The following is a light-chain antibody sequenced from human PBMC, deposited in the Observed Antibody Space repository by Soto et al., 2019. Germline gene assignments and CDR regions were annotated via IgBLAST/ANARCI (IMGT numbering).Light chain of an antibody. J-gene: IGLJ1*01. CDR1: SSDVGGYNY. V-gene: IGLV2-14*01. CDR3: RSYTSSSTLV. CDR2: DVS. Sequence: QSVLTQPASVSGPPGQSITISCTGTSSDVGGYNYVSWYQQHPGKAPKLMIYDVSNRPSGVSNRFSGSKSGNTASLTISGLQAEDEADYYCRSYTSSSTLVFGTGTKVTVL.